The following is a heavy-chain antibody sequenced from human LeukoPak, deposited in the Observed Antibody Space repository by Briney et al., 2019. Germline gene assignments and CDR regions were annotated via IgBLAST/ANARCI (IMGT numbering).Heavy chain of an antibody. J-gene: IGHJ4*02. Sequence: ASVKVSCKASGYSFTSHYMHWVRQATGQGLEWMGWMNLNSGHTVYAEKFQGRVTITRNTSISTAYMELSSLISEDTAVYYCARGLYDFWSAYFPFDYWGQGTLVTVSS. CDR2: MNLNSGHT. CDR3: ARGLYDFWSAYFPFDY. CDR1: GYSFTSHY. D-gene: IGHD3-3*01. V-gene: IGHV1-8*01.